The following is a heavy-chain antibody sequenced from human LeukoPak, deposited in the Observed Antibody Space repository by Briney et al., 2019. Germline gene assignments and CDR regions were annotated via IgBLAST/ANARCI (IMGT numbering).Heavy chain of an antibody. CDR3: TTDNPHFDY. V-gene: IGHV3-15*01. Sequence: PGGSLRLSCAASGFTFSNAWMTWVRQAPGKGLEWVGRIKSKTDRGTTDYTAPVKGRFTISRDDSKNTLYLQMNSLKTEGTAVYFCTTDNPHFDYWGQGTLVTVSS. CDR1: GFTFSNAW. J-gene: IGHJ4*02. CDR2: IKSKTDRGTT.